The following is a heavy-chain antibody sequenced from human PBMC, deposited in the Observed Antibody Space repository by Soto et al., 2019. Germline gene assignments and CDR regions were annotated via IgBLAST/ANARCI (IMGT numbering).Heavy chain of an antibody. J-gene: IGHJ5*02. CDR3: ATLVATISTSWFDP. V-gene: IGHV4-34*01. Sequence: SETVSLTCAVYGGSFSGYYWSWIRQPPGKGLEWIGEINHSGSTNYNPSLKSRVTISVDTSKNQFSLKLSSVTAADTAVYYCATLVATISTSWFDPWGQGTLVTVSS. CDR2: INHSGST. CDR1: GGSFSGYY. D-gene: IGHD5-12*01.